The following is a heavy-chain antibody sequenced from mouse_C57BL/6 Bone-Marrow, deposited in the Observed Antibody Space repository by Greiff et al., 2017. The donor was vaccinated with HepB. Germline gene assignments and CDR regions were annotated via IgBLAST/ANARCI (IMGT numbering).Heavy chain of an antibody. CDR1: GFTFSSYG. Sequence: EVQVVESGGDLVKPGGSLKLSCAASGFTFSSYGMSWVRQTPDKRLEWVATISSGGSYTYYPDSVKGRFTISRDNAKHTLYLQLSSLKSEDTAMYYCARHGYPTTVVPYAMDYWGQGTSVTVSS. V-gene: IGHV5-6*01. D-gene: IGHD1-1*01. J-gene: IGHJ4*01. CDR2: ISSGGSYT. CDR3: ARHGYPTTVVPYAMDY.